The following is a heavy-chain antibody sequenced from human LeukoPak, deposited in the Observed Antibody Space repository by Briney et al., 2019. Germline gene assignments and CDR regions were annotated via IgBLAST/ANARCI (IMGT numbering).Heavy chain of an antibody. CDR2: INPSGGST. V-gene: IGHV1-46*01. Sequence: ASVKVSCKASGYTFTSYYMHWVRQAPGQGLEWMGIINPSGGSTSYAQKFQGRVTMTRDMSTSTVYMELSSLRSEDTAVYYCARVRIAARDAFDIWGQGTMVTVSS. CDR1: GYTFTSYY. D-gene: IGHD6-6*01. CDR3: ARVRIAARDAFDI. J-gene: IGHJ3*02.